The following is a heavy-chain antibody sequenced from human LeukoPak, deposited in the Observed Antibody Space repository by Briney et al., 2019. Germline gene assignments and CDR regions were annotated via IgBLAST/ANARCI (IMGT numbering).Heavy chain of an antibody. CDR3: ATLGLRYAEVEY. J-gene: IGHJ4*02. CDR2: INSNTGGT. V-gene: IGHV1-2*02. D-gene: IGHD5-18*01. Sequence: ASVKVSCRPSGIIFTGHYFHSVRQAPRQGLEWLRWINSNTGGTVYAQTFQGRVTMTRDTSVGTAYMELSGLRPDDTALYYCATLGLRYAEVEYWGQGTLVTVSS. CDR1: GIIFTGHY.